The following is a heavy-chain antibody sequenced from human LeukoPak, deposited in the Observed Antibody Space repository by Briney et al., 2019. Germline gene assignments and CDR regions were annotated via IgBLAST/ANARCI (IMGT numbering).Heavy chain of an antibody. J-gene: IGHJ3*02. V-gene: IGHV1-2*04. D-gene: IGHD3-10*01. CDR3: ARDSYYGSGSYYSPDAFDI. CDR2: INPNSGGT. CDR1: GYTLTELS. Sequence: ASVKVSCKVSGYTLTELSMHWVRQAPAQGLEWRGWINPNSGGTNYPQKFQGWVTMTRDTSISTAYMGLSRLRSDDTAVYYCARDSYYGSGSYYSPDAFDIWGQGTMVTVSS.